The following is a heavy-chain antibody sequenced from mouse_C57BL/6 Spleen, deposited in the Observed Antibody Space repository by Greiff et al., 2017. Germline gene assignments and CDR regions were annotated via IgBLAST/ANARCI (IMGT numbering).Heavy chain of an antibody. CDR1: GFTFSDYG. J-gene: IGHJ2*01. D-gene: IGHD4-1*02. V-gene: IGHV5-17*01. Sequence: EVKLVESGGGLVKPGGSLKLSCAASGFTFSDYGMHWVRQAPEKGLEWVAYISSGSSTIYYADTVKGRFTISRDNAKNTLFLQMTSLRSEDTAMYYCARNQLGPFDYWGQGTTLTVSS. CDR2: ISSGSSTI. CDR3: ARNQLGPFDY.